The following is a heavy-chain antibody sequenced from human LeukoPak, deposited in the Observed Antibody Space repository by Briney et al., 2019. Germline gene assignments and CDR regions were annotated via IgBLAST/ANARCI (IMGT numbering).Heavy chain of an antibody. D-gene: IGHD3-10*01. Sequence: GESLKVSCKASGYTFTRYGISWVRQAPGQGLEWMGWISPYNGYTNYAQKVQGRVTMTTDTSTTTAYMELRSLRSDDTAVYYCARGQPNRLLWVGDLLSNINPFDYWGQGTLVTVSS. V-gene: IGHV1-18*01. CDR3: ARGQPNRLLWVGDLLSNINPFDY. CDR1: GYTFTRYG. CDR2: ISPYNGYT. J-gene: IGHJ4*02.